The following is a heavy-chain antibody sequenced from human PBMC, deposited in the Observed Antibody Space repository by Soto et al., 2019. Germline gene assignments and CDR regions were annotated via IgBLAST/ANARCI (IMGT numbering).Heavy chain of an antibody. CDR2: IYPGDSDT. CDR3: AKWHTYNYDSLAFSGFDC. CDR1: GYSFTSYW. D-gene: IGHD3-16*01. V-gene: IGHV5-51*01. Sequence: PGESLKISCKGSGYSFTSYWIGWVRQMPGKGLEWMGIIYPGDSDTRYSPSFQGQVTISADKSISTAYLHMNSLRADDTAAYYCAKWHTYNYDSLAFSGFDCWGQGTQVTVSS. J-gene: IGHJ4*02.